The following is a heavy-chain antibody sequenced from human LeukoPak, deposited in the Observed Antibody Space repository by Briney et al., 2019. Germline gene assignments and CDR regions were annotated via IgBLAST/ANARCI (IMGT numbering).Heavy chain of an antibody. Sequence: GGSLRLSCAASGFTFSSYNMNWVRQAPGKGLEWVSSITSGSSYRFYADSVKGRFTISRDNAKNSLYLQMNSLRAEDTAVYYCAKDEYYYGSGDNWGQGTLVTVSS. J-gene: IGHJ4*02. V-gene: IGHV3-21*01. CDR1: GFTFSSYN. D-gene: IGHD3-10*01. CDR2: ITSGSSYR. CDR3: AKDEYYYGSGDN.